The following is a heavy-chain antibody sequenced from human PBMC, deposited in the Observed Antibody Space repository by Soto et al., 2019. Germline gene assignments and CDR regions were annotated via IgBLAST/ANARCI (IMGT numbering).Heavy chain of an antibody. Sequence: EVQLVESGGGLVQAGGSQRRSCEGSGFTFSSYWMHWVRQAPGKGLVWVSRINRYGSSTSYADSVKGRFTISRDNAKNTVYLQMKSLRAEDTAVYYCARGGDSSYYDSSGYPAAFDIWGQGTMVTVSS. V-gene: IGHV3-74*01. D-gene: IGHD3-22*01. CDR3: ARGGDSSYYDSSGYPAAFDI. CDR2: INRYGSST. J-gene: IGHJ3*02. CDR1: GFTFSSYW.